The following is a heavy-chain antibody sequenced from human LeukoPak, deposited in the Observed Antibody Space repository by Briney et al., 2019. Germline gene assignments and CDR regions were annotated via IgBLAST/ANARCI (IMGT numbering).Heavy chain of an antibody. D-gene: IGHD3-22*01. CDR2: INPSGGST. CDR3: ARYSGYYDSRSRYFDL. V-gene: IGHV1-46*01. Sequence: ASVKVSCKASGYTFTSYYMHWVRQAPGQGLEWMGIINPSGGSTSYAQKFQGRVTITADESTSTAYMELSSLRSEDTAVYYCARYSGYYDSRSRYFDLWGRGTLVTVSS. CDR1: GYTFTSYY. J-gene: IGHJ2*01.